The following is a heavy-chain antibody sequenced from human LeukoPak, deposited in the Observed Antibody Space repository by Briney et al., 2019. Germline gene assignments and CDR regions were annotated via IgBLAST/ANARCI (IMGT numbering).Heavy chain of an antibody. CDR2: INWKTGNG. Sequence: GRSLRLSCAVSGFNFDDYAMHWVRQAPGRGLEWVSGINWKTGNGIYADSVKGRFTISRDNAKNSLYLQMSSLRAEDTALYYCTRRAARRQFDLWGRGTLLTVSS. V-gene: IGHV3-9*01. D-gene: IGHD6-25*01. J-gene: IGHJ2*01. CDR3: TRRAARRQFDL. CDR1: GFNFDDYA.